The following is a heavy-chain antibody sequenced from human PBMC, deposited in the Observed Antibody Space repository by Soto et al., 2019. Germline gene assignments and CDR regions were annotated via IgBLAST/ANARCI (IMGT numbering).Heavy chain of an antibody. CDR2: INHSGST. V-gene: IGHV4-34*01. CDR1: GGSFSGYY. CDR3: ARDSLGIAVLGTGRSKNNWFDP. J-gene: IGHJ5*02. Sequence: QVQLQQWGAGLLKPSETLSLTCSVYGGSFSGYYWSWIRQPPGKGLEWIGEINHSGSTNYNPSLKGRVTISIDTSKNPFSMKLSSVTAADTAIYYCARDSLGIAVLGTGRSKNNWFDPWGEGTLVTVSS. D-gene: IGHD6-19*01.